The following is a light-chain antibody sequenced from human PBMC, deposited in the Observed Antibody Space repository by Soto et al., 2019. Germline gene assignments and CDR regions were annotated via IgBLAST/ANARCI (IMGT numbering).Light chain of an antibody. CDR1: QGISSY. Sequence: DIQLTQSPSFLSASVGDRVTITCRASQGISSYLAWYQQKPGKAPKLLIYAASTLQSGVPSRFSGSGSGTEFTLTISSLQPEDFATYYCQQLNSYPRSPWTFGQGTKVEIK. V-gene: IGKV1-9*01. CDR3: QQLNSYPRSPWT. CDR2: AAS. J-gene: IGKJ1*01.